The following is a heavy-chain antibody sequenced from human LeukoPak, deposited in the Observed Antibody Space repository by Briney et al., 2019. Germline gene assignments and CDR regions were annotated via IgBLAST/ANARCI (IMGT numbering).Heavy chain of an antibody. J-gene: IGHJ5*02. CDR3: ARARIAAAGISWFDP. CDR2: INHSGST. D-gene: IGHD6-13*01. V-gene: IGHV4-34*01. Sequence: PSETLSLTCAVYGGSFSGYYWSWVRQPPGKGVEWVGEINHSGSTNYNPSLKRRVTISVHTSNNQFSLKLSSVTAADTAVYYCARARIAAAGISWFDPWGQGTLVTVSS. CDR1: GGSFSGYY.